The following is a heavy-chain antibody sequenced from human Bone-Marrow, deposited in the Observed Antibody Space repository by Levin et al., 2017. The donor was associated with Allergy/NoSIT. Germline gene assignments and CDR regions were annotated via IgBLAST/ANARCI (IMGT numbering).Heavy chain of an antibody. CDR3: ARAETGSSSWPEYFQH. CDR2: IIPIFGTA. D-gene: IGHD6-13*01. V-gene: IGHV1-69*13. Sequence: SVKVSCKASGGTFSSYAISWVRQAPGQGLEWMGGIIPIFGTANYAQKFQGRVTITADESTSTAYMELSSLRSEDTAVYYCARAETGSSSWPEYFQHWGQGTLVTVSS. CDR1: GGTFSSYA. J-gene: IGHJ1*01.